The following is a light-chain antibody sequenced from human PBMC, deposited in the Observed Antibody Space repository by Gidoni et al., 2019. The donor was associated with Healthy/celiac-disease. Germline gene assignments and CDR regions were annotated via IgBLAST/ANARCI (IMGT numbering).Light chain of an antibody. CDR1: KLGDKY. CDR3: QASDSSTAPV. J-gene: IGLJ1*01. Sequence: SDELTQPPSVSVSPGQTASITCSGDKLGDKYACWYQQKPGQSPVLVIYQDDKRPSGIPERFSGSNSGNTATLTIRGTQAMDEADYYCQASDSSTAPVFGTGTKVTVL. CDR2: QDD. V-gene: IGLV3-1*01.